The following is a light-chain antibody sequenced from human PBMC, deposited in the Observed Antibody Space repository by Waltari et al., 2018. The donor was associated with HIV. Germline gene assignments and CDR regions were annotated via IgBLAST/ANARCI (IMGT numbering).Light chain of an antibody. CDR1: QSISGN. J-gene: IGKJ1*01. V-gene: IGKV3-15*01. CDR3: QQYNNWPRT. CDR2: GAS. Sequence: EIVMTQSPATLSASPGERATLSCRASQSISGNLAWYQQRRGQAPRLLVYGASSRASGIPARFSGSGSGPEFSLTVSSLQSEDFAIYYCQQYNNWPRTFGQGTKLEI.